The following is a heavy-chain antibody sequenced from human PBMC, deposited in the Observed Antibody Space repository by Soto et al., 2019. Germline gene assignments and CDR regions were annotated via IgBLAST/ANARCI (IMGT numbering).Heavy chain of an antibody. CDR1: GYTFTSYG. V-gene: IGHV1-3*04. D-gene: IGHD3-10*01. J-gene: IGHJ4*02. CDR2: INTDNGNT. CDR3: ARGYGSGTYSGFDF. Sequence: QVQLVQSGAEVKKPGASVRVSCKASGYTFTSYGFHWLRQAPGQTFQWMGWINTDNGNTKYSQNFQGRVTITRDTSATTAYLDLSRLTSDDTAIYYCARGYGSGTYSGFDFWGPGTLVTVSS.